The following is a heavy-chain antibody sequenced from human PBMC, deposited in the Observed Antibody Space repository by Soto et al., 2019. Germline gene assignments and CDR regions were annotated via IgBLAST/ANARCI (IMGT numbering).Heavy chain of an antibody. V-gene: IGHV3-23*01. J-gene: IGHJ4*02. Sequence: PVGSLRVSCAASGFTFSTFAMNWVRQAPGKGLEWVSGITGGSGFTFYADSVKGRFTISRDDSENTLFLQMSSLRAEDTAKYYCAKTGPTNYFDFWGQGTLVTVSS. CDR2: ITGGSGFT. CDR3: AKTGPTNYFDF. D-gene: IGHD1-26*01. CDR1: GFTFSTFA.